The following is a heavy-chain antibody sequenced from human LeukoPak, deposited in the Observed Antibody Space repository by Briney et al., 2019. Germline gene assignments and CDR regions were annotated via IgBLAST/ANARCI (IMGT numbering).Heavy chain of an antibody. CDR3: ARSPTSGGSYDDPVDI. CDR2: ISGYNNNR. J-gene: IGHJ3*02. D-gene: IGHD2-15*01. Sequence: APVKVSCKASGYTFTSSGFSWVRQAPGQGLEWMGWISGYNNNRNYAQNLQGRVTMTTDTSTSTAYMELRSLRSDDTAVYYCARSPTSGGSYDDPVDIWGQGTMVTVSS. V-gene: IGHV1-18*01. CDR1: GYTFTSSG.